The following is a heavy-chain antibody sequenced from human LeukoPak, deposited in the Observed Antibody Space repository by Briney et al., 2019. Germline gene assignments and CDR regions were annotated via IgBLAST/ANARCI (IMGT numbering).Heavy chain of an antibody. D-gene: IGHD3-10*01. CDR2: MNPNSGNT. J-gene: IGHJ4*02. Sequence: ASVKVSCKASGYTFTSYDINWVRQATGQGLEWMGWMNPNSGNTGYAQKFQGRVTMTRNTSISTAYMELSSLRSEDTAVYYCARGRSFYMVRGVIYRWGQGTLVTVSS. V-gene: IGHV1-8*01. CDR3: ARGRSFYMVRGVIYR. CDR1: GYTFTSYD.